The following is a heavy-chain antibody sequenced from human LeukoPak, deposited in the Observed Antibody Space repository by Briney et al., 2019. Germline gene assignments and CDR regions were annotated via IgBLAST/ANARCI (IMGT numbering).Heavy chain of an antibody. V-gene: IGHV3-21*01. J-gene: IGHJ4*02. D-gene: IGHD1-1*01. CDR1: GFTFASYS. Sequence: GGSLRLSCTASGFTFASYSMNWVRQAPGKGLEWVSSISGDSTYVCNAGSVKGRFTISRDNAQASLYLPMISLRADDTAVYYCARVSGRLERQSDLDYWGQGTLVIVSS. CDR3: ARVSGRLERQSDLDY. CDR2: ISGDSTYV.